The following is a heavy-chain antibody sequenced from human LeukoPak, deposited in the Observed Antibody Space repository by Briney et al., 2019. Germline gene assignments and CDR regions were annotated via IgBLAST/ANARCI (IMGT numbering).Heavy chain of an antibody. CDR1: GGSMSSSSYY. D-gene: IGHD3-22*01. CDR2: IYYSGTT. V-gene: IGHV4-39*07. CDR3: ARYSQGYDSSGVSGFDP. Sequence: PSETLSLTCTVSGGSMSSSSYYWGWLRQPPGKGLEWIGGIYYSGTTNYNPSLRSRVTISVDTPKNHYSLKLSSVTAADTAVYYCARYSQGYDSSGVSGFDPWGQGTLVTVSS. J-gene: IGHJ5*02.